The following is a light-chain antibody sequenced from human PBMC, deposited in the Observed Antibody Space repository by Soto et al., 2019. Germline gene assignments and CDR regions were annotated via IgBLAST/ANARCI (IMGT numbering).Light chain of an antibody. V-gene: IGLV2-14*01. CDR1: SSDVGGYNY. CDR2: EVS. Sequence: QSALTQPASVSGSPGQSITISCTGTSSDVGGYNYVSWYQQHSDKAPKLIIYEVSNRPSGVSNRFSGSKSGNTASLTISGLQAEDEAEYYCSSYTRSKTLLFGGGTKLTVL. CDR3: SSYTRSKTLL. J-gene: IGLJ2*01.